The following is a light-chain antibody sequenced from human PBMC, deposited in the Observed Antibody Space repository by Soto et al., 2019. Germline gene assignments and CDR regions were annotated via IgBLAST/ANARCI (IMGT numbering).Light chain of an antibody. V-gene: IGKV1-39*01. CDR1: QSISNY. CDR2: AAS. CDR3: QQSYSTPRT. Sequence: DIQMTQSPSSLSASVGDRVTITCRASQSISNYLNWYQQKPGKAPNLLIYAASSLQSGVPSRFSRSGSGTDFARTISSLQPEDFATYYCQQSYSTPRTFGQGTEVEIK. J-gene: IGKJ1*01.